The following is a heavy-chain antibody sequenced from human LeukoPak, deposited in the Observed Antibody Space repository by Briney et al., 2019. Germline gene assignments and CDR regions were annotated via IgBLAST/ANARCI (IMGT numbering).Heavy chain of an antibody. Sequence: PSETLSLTCTVSGGSIRSGGNYWNWIPQHPGRGREWIGYISYTGNTYYNPYVQSRVTMSLDTSKNQFSLKLSSVTAADTAVYYCARGQGRIAVAGRIDYWGQGTLVTVSS. V-gene: IGHV4-31*03. CDR3: ARGQGRIAVAGRIDY. CDR1: GGSIRSGGNY. J-gene: IGHJ4*02. CDR2: ISYTGNT. D-gene: IGHD6-19*01.